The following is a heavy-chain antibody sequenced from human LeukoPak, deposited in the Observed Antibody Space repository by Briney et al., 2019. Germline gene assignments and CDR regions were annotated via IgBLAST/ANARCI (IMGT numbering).Heavy chain of an antibody. V-gene: IGHV1-2*06. CDR3: ARVAYGNNATPFDH. CDR1: GYIFTDYY. CDR2: INPNSGDT. J-gene: IGHJ4*02. D-gene: IGHD4-11*01. Sequence: GASVKVSCKASGYIFTDYYIHWVRQAPGQGPEWMGRINPNSGDTDSAQKFQGRVTMTRVTSITTVYMEMSRLTSDDTAVYYCARVAYGNNATPFDHWGQGTLVSVSS.